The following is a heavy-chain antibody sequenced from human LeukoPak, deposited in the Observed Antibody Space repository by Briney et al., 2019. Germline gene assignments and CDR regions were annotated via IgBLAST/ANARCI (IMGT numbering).Heavy chain of an antibody. D-gene: IGHD4-23*01. V-gene: IGHV4-34*01. CDR3: ASDYGGNSGDACDI. J-gene: IGHJ3*02. CDR1: GVSFSGYY. CDR2: INHSGST. Sequence: SETLSLTCAVYGVSFSGYYWSWIRQPPGKGLEWIGDINHSGSTNYNPSLKRRVTISVDTSKTQFSLKLSSVAAADTAVYYCASDYGGNSGDACDIWGQGTMISVSS.